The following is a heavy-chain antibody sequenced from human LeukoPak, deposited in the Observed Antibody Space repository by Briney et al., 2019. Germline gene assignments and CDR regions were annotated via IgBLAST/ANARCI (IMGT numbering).Heavy chain of an antibody. CDR2: IYYSGST. CDR1: GGSISSSSYY. J-gene: IGHJ6*03. CDR3: AREGPRTVTTFHYYYYMDV. Sequence: SXTLSLTCTVSGGSISSSSYYWGWVRQPPGKGLEWTGSIYYSGSTYYNPSLKSRVTISVDTSKNQFSLKLSSVTAADTAVYYCAREGPRTVTTFHYYYYMDVWGKGTTVTVSS. V-gene: IGHV4-39*07. D-gene: IGHD4-17*01.